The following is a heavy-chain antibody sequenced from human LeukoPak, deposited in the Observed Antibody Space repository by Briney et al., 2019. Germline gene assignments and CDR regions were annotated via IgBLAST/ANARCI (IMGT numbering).Heavy chain of an antibody. V-gene: IGHV4-39*07. CDR2: IYYSGST. Sequence: SETLSLTCTVSGGSISSSSYYWGWIRQPPGKGLEWIGSIYYSGSTYYNPSLKSRVTISVDTSKNQFSLKLSSVTAADTAVYYCARGGGFRMVRGVISFDYWGQGTLVTVSS. D-gene: IGHD3-10*01. J-gene: IGHJ4*02. CDR3: ARGGGFRMVRGVISFDY. CDR1: GGSISSSSYY.